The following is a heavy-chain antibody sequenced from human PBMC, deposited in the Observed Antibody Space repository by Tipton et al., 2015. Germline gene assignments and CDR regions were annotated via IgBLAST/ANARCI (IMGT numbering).Heavy chain of an antibody. CDR3: ASRGAGPSHYAMDV. V-gene: IGHV4-38-2*01. CDR2: ISLSGST. Sequence: TLSLTCAVSAYSISSDYYWGWIRQPPGKGLEWIGSISLSGSTYYNPSLRSRVTISADTSKNQFSLKLTSVTAADTAVYYCASRGAGPSHYAMDVWGQGTTVTVSS. D-gene: IGHD6-19*01. J-gene: IGHJ6*02. CDR1: AYSISSDYY.